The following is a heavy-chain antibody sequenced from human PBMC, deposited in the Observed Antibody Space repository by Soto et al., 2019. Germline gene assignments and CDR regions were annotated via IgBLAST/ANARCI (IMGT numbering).Heavy chain of an antibody. J-gene: IGHJ4*02. D-gene: IGHD6-19*01. CDR2: ISGSGGTT. V-gene: IGHV3-23*01. CDR1: GFSFSSYA. CDR3: ARSPPDSSGWFSRPFEY. Sequence: PGGSLRLSCAASGFSFSSYAMSWVRQAPGKGLEWVSSISGSGGTTHYADSVKGRLIISRDKSKNTVDLQMNSLRTEDTAVYYCARSPPDSSGWFSRPFEYWGQGTLVTVSS.